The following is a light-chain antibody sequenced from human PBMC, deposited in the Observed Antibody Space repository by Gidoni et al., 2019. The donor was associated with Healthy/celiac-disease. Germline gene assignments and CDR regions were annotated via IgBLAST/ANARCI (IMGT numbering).Light chain of an antibody. Sequence: DIQMTQSTSSLSASVGDRVTITCRASQSISSYLNWYQQKPGKAPKLLIYAASSLQSGVPSRFSGSGSGTDFTLTISSLQPEDFATYYCQQSYSTPPTFGGXTKVEIK. CDR2: AAS. CDR1: QSISSY. CDR3: QQSYSTPPT. V-gene: IGKV1-39*01. J-gene: IGKJ4*01.